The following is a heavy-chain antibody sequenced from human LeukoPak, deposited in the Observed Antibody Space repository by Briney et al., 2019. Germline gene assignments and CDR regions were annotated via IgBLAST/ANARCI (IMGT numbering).Heavy chain of an antibody. D-gene: IGHD1-1*01. CDR3: ARRSPPRRYNLNDGGSLDY. Sequence: SETLSLTCAVYGGSLSVYYWRWLRPPPGKGLVWMGEINHSGRTNYNPSLKSRVTISVDTSKNQFSLKLSSVAAADTAVYYGARRSPPRRYNLNDGGSLDYWGQATLVTVSS. J-gene: IGHJ4*02. CDR1: GGSLSVYY. V-gene: IGHV4-34*01. CDR2: INHSGRT.